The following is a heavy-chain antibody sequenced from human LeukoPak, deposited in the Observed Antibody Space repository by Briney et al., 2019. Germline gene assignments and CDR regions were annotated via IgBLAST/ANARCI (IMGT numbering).Heavy chain of an antibody. D-gene: IGHD2/OR15-2a*01. V-gene: IGHV4-31*03. CDR3: AGHHPRNTVDF. J-gene: IGHJ4*02. CDR2: IYYSGST. CDR1: GGSISSGGYY. Sequence: SETLSLTCTVSGGSISSGGYYWSWIRQHPGKGLEWIGYIYYSGSTYYNPSLKSRVTISVDTSKNQFPLKLSSVTAADTAVYYCAGHHPRNTVDFWGQGTLVTVSS.